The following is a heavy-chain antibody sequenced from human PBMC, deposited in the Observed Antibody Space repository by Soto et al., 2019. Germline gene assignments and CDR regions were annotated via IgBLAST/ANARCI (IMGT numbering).Heavy chain of an antibody. Sequence: SETLSLTCPVSSGSISVTNVFWGWVRQPPGKGLEWIGNIDYSGTAYFSPSLATRVTFHVDTSKNQFSLTLYSVTAADTAVYYCARITGRHLDYWGQGILVTVS. CDR3: ARITGRHLDY. J-gene: IGHJ4*02. V-gene: IGHV4-39*01. D-gene: IGHD1-20*01. CDR1: SGSISVTNVF. CDR2: IDYSGTA.